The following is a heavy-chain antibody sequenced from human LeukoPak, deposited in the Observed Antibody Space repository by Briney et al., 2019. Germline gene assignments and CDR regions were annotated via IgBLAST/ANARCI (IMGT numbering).Heavy chain of an antibody. Sequence: GGSLRLSCAASGFTFSSYAMHWVRQAPGKGLEWVAVISYDGGNKYYADSVKGRFTISRDNSKNTLYLQMNSLRAEDTAVYYCASVIYDILTGEGYYFDYWGQGTLVTVSS. CDR3: ASVIYDILTGEGYYFDY. D-gene: IGHD3-9*01. V-gene: IGHV3-30-3*01. CDR1: GFTFSSYA. J-gene: IGHJ4*02. CDR2: ISYDGGNK.